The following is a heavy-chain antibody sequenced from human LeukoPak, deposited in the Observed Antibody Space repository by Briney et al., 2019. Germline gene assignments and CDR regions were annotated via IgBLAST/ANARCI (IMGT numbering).Heavy chain of an antibody. Sequence: PGRSLRLSCAASGFTFSSYAVHWVRQAPGKGLEWVAVISYDGSNKYYADSVKGRFTISRDNSKNTLYLQMNSLRAEDTAVYYCARDRSIAAGGAFDYWGQGTLVTVSS. J-gene: IGHJ4*02. CDR3: ARDRSIAAGGAFDY. V-gene: IGHV3-30*04. D-gene: IGHD6-13*01. CDR1: GFTFSSYA. CDR2: ISYDGSNK.